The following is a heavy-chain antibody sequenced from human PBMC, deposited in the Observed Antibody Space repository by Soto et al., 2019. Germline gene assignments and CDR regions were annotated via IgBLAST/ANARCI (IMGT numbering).Heavy chain of an antibody. D-gene: IGHD3-16*02. Sequence: GGSLRLSCGASGFTFSHYGMHWVRQAPGNGLEWVAVISNDGADANYADSVRGRFTLSRDNSKNMLYLQMDSLRTEATAAYYCAKDVLRRYHLHHYEYWGQGTVVP. V-gene: IGHV3-30*18. CDR2: ISNDGADA. J-gene: IGHJ4*01. CDR1: GFTFSHYG. CDR3: AKDVLRRYHLHHYEY.